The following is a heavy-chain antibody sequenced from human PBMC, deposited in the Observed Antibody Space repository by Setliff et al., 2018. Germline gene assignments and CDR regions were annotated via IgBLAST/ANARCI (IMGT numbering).Heavy chain of an antibody. V-gene: IGHV1-18*01. CDR1: GFSFTTYG. Sequence: SSVKVSCKTSGFSFTTYGITWVRQAPGQGLEWMGWISAYNGNTDSAQKFQGRVTMSADTSTTTVYMELRSLRSDDTAVYYCARDRGGDDFVGAVGDSFDIWGQGTMVTVSS. J-gene: IGHJ3*02. CDR3: ARDRGGDDFVGAVGDSFDI. D-gene: IGHD2-21*01. CDR2: ISAYNGNT.